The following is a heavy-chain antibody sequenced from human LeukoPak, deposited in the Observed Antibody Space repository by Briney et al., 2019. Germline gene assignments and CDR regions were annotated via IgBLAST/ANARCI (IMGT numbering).Heavy chain of an antibody. D-gene: IGHD3-22*01. J-gene: IGHJ6*03. CDR2: IYHSGST. CDR1: GYSISSGYY. V-gene: IGHV4-38-2*02. Sequence: SETPSLTCTVSGYSISSGYYWGWIRQPPGKGLEWIGSIYHSGSTYYNPSLKSRVTISVDTSKNQFSLKLSSVTAADTAVYYCARYGTDSSGYYYYYYYMDVWGKGTTVTVSS. CDR3: ARYGTDSSGYYYYYYYMDV.